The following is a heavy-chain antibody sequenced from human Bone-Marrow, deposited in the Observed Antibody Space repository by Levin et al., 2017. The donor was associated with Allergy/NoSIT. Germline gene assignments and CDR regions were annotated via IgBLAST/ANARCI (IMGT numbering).Heavy chain of an antibody. CDR3: TRGGTSRPDDAFDI. Sequence: GGSLRLSCAASGFTFSNYAMGWVRQAPGEGLEWVSAISGNGAGTYYADPVKGRSTISRDNSKNTMYLQMNSLRVEDTALDDCTRGGTSRPDDAFDIWGQGTRVIVAS. D-gene: IGHD1-14*01. CDR2: ISGNGAGT. J-gene: IGHJ3*02. CDR1: GFTFSNYA. V-gene: IGHV3-23*01.